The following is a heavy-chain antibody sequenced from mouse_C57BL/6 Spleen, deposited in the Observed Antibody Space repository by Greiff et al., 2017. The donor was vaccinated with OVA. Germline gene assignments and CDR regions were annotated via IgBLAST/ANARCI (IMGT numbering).Heavy chain of an antibody. D-gene: IGHD1-1*01. Sequence: EVQVVESGGGLVKPGGSLKLSCAASGFTFSDYGMHWVRQAPEKGLEWVAYISSGSSTIYYADTVKGRFTISRDNAKNTLFLQMTSLRSEDTAMYYCARDYYGSRGSYYFDYWGQGTTLTVSS. J-gene: IGHJ2*01. V-gene: IGHV5-17*01. CDR3: ARDYYGSRGSYYFDY. CDR1: GFTFSDYG. CDR2: ISSGSSTI.